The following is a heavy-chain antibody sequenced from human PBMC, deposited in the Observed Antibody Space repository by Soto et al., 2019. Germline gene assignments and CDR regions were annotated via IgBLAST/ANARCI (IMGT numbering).Heavy chain of an antibody. CDR1: GFTVNSNY. V-gene: IGHV3-66*01. CDR2: IYSDGST. Sequence: EVQLVESGGGLVQPGGSLRLSCAASGFTVNSNYMSWVRQAPGKGLEWVSVIYSDGSTYYADSVKGRFIISRDNSNNTRYFKMNSLRAEDTAVYYCATLTKYDILTGFYPCWGQGTLVTVSS. J-gene: IGHJ4*02. CDR3: ATLTKYDILTGFYPC. D-gene: IGHD3-9*01.